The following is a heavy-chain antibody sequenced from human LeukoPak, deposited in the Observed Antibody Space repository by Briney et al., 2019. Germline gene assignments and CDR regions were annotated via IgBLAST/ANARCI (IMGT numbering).Heavy chain of an antibody. CDR3: ATDLGLTMIRGVIVH. V-gene: IGHV3-15*01. CDR2: IKSKGDGETT. J-gene: IGHJ4*02. D-gene: IGHD3-10*01. CDR1: GLNFNNAW. Sequence: PGGSLRLSCAASGLNFNNAWMTWVRQAPGKGLEWVGRIKSKGDGETTDYGAPVKGRFTMSRDDSKATVYLQMNLLQAEDTAMYYCATDLGLTMIRGVIVHWGQGALVIVSS.